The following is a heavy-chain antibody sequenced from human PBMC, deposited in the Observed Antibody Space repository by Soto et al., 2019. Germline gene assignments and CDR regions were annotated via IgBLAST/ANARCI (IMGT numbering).Heavy chain of an antibody. J-gene: IGHJ4*02. CDR2: IYYSGST. CDR1: GGSVSSGSYY. Sequence: SETLSLTCTVSGGSVSSGSYYWSWIRQPPGKGLEWIGYIYYSGSTNYNPSLKSRVTISVDTSKNQFSLKLSPVTAADTAVYYCARFGDYDYWGQGTLVTVSS. CDR3: ARFGDYDY. D-gene: IGHD4-17*01. V-gene: IGHV4-61*01.